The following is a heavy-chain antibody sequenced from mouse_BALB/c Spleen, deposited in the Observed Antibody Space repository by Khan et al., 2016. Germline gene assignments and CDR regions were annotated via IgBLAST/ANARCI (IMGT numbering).Heavy chain of an antibody. V-gene: IGHV1S135*01. CDR2: IDPFNGGT. D-gene: IGHD1-1*01. Sequence: VQLQQSGPELMKPGASVKISCKASGYSFTSYYMHWVKQSHGKSLAWIGYIDPFNGGTSYNQKFKGKATLTVDKSSSIAYMHLSSLTSEDSAVYYCASSTQSFYAMDYWGQGTTVNVSS. J-gene: IGHJ4*01. CDR1: GYSFTSYY. CDR3: ASSTQSFYAMDY.